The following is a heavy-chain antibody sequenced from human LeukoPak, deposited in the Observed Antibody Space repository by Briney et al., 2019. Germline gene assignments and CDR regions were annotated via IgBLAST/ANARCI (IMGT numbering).Heavy chain of an antibody. D-gene: IGHD5-12*01. CDR2: IYYSGST. J-gene: IGHJ4*02. CDR1: GGSIRNYY. V-gene: IGHV4-30-4*08. CDR3: SRVTSVDIVATITGAFDY. Sequence: ASETLSLTCTVSGGSIRNYYWNWIRQPPGKGPEWIGYIYYSGSTYYNPSLKSRGTISVDTSKNQFSLKLSSVTAADPAVDYCSRVTSVDIVATITGAFDYWGQGTLVTVSS.